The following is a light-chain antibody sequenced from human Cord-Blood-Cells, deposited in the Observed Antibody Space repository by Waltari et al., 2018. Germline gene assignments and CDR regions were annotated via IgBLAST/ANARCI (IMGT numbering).Light chain of an antibody. Sequence: QSALTQPAPVSGSPGQSITISCTGTSSDVGSYNLVSWYQQHPGKPPKLMIYEVSKRPSGVSNRFSGSKSGNTASLTISGLQAEDEADYYCCSYAGSSTYVFGTGTKVTVL. CDR3: CSYAGSSTYV. CDR1: SSDVGSYNL. J-gene: IGLJ1*01. V-gene: IGLV2-23*02. CDR2: EVS.